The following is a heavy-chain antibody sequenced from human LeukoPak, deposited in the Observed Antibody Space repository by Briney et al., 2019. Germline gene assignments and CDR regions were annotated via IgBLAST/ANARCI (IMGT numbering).Heavy chain of an antibody. CDR3: AKASYYYGSGSLYYYYYHGMDV. D-gene: IGHD3-10*01. Sequence: PGRSLRLSCEASGFTFSSYVMHWVRQAPGKGLEWVAVISYEGSNKYYADSVKGRFTISRDNSKNTLYLQMNSLRAEDTAVYYCAKASYYYGSGSLYYYYYHGMDVWGQGTTVTVSS. CDR2: ISYEGSNK. V-gene: IGHV3-30*18. CDR1: GFTFSSYV. J-gene: IGHJ6*02.